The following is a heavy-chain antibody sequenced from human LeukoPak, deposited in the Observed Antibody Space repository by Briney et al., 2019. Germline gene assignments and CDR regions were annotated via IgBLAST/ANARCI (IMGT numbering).Heavy chain of an antibody. CDR2: ITSRSSHI. D-gene: IGHD4-17*01. CDR3: ARVAAGATVKNIYYYYMDV. Sequence: SGGSLRLSCAAPGFTLSGYGISWFRQAPGKGLEWVSSITSRSSHIDYAESVKGRFTIYRDNARNSLYLRMNNLRAEDAAVYICARVAAGATVKNIYYYYMDVWGKGTTVTVSS. V-gene: IGHV3-21*01. CDR1: GFTLSGYG. J-gene: IGHJ6*03.